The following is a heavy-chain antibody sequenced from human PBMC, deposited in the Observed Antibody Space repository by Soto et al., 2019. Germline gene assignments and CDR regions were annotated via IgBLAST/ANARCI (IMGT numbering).Heavy chain of an antibody. CDR2: IQYNGNT. Sequence: QVQLQVSAPGLVKPSETLSLTCTVSGDSISAYSWSWVRQPPGKGLEWIGNIQYNGNTKYNPSLKSRVTMSVDTSKNQFSLKLISVTAADTAKYFCAREGNLGRWLQPLDFWGQGTLVTVSS. D-gene: IGHD5-12*01. CDR1: GDSISAYS. CDR3: AREGNLGRWLQPLDF. V-gene: IGHV4-59*01. J-gene: IGHJ4*02.